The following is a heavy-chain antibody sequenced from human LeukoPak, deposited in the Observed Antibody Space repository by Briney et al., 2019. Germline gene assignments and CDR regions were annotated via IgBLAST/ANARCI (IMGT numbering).Heavy chain of an antibody. J-gene: IGHJ6*02. D-gene: IGHD6-19*01. Sequence: GRSLRLSCAASAFTFSSYAMHWVRQAPGKGLEWVAVISYDGSNKYYADSVKGRFTISRDNSKNTLYLQMNSLRAEDTAVYYCAREQWLGVYGMDVWGQGTTVTVSS. CDR3: AREQWLGVYGMDV. CDR2: ISYDGSNK. V-gene: IGHV3-30*04. CDR1: AFTFSSYA.